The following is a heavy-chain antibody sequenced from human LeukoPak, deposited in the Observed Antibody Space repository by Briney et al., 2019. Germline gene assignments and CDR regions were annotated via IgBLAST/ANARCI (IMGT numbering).Heavy chain of an antibody. CDR1: GFTFSSYA. J-gene: IGHJ4*02. V-gene: IGHV3-23*01. Sequence: PGGSLRLACAASGFTFSSYAMSWVRQAPGKGLEWVSAISGSGGSTYYADSVKGRFTISRDNSKNTLYLQMNSLRAEDTAVYYCAKDREYYYDSSGYFHFDYWGQGTLVTVSS. CDR2: ISGSGGST. CDR3: AKDREYYYDSSGYFHFDY. D-gene: IGHD3-22*01.